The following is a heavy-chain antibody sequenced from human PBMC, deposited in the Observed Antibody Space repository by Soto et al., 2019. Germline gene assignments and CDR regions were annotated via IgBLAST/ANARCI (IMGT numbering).Heavy chain of an antibody. CDR1: GYTFTNYG. CDR3: APDWGQQWLASGMDV. D-gene: IGHD6-19*01. J-gene: IGHJ6*02. CDR2: ISTYNGHT. Sequence: ASVKVSCKASGYTFTNYGISWVRQAPGQGLEWMGWISTYNGHTTSAQKLQGRVTMTTDTSTNTAYMALRSVRSDDTAVYCCAPDWGQQWLASGMDVWGQGTRVTVSS. V-gene: IGHV1-18*01.